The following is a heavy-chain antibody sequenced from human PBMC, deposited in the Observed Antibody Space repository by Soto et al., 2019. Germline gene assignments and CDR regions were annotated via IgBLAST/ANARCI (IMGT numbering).Heavy chain of an antibody. D-gene: IGHD1-7*01. J-gene: IGHJ4*02. V-gene: IGHV3-23*01. CDR3: AMDRRAGGNYGSYSDI. CDR1: GFTFRSYG. CDR2: SSATGAGT. Sequence: EVQLLESGGGLVQTGGPLRLSCAASGFTFRSYGMTWVRQAPGKGLEWISFSSATGAGTYYADSVKGRLTISRDNSKNTLYLQLTAVRDYGTAVYYRAMDRRAGGNYGSYSDIWGQGALVIVYS.